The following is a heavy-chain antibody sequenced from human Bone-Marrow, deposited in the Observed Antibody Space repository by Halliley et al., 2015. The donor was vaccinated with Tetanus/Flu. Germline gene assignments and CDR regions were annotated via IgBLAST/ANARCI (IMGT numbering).Heavy chain of an antibody. CDR1: GDSISDYY. Sequence: TLSLTCIVSGDSISDYYWTWIRQPPGKGLEWIGYIYYSGGTNYNRSLKSRVTISVDKSKNQFSVNLRSVTAADTAVYYCAREAYSYYGMDVWGQGTTVIVSS. CDR3: AREAYSYYGMDV. J-gene: IGHJ6*02. V-gene: IGHV4-59*01. CDR2: IYYSGGT.